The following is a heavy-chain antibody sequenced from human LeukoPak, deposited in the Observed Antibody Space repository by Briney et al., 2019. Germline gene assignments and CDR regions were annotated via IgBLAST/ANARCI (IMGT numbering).Heavy chain of an antibody. V-gene: IGHV3-72*01. CDR3: VRGGSSNYYSGFDY. J-gene: IGHJ4*02. Sequence: GGSLRLSCAASGFIISDHFMHWVRQAPGKGLEWVGRSRNKANSYTTEYAASVKGRFTVSRDDSKKSLYLQMNSLKTEDTAVYYCVRGGSSNYYSGFDYWGQGILVTVSA. CDR2: SRNKANSYTT. CDR1: GFIISDHF. D-gene: IGHD3-22*01.